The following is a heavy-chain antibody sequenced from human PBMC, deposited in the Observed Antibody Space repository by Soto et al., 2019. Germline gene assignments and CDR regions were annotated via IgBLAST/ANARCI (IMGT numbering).Heavy chain of an antibody. V-gene: IGHV3-23*01. J-gene: IGHJ6*02. CDR2: ISGSGGST. CDR1: GFTFSSYA. D-gene: IGHD6-19*01. Sequence: GGSLRLSCAASGFTFSSYAMSWVRQAPGKGLEWVSAISGSGGSTYYADSVKGRFTISRDNSKNTLYLQMNSLRAEDTAVYYCAKAGIAVAGDEDYYYYCGMDVWGQGTTVTVSS. CDR3: AKAGIAVAGDEDYYYYCGMDV.